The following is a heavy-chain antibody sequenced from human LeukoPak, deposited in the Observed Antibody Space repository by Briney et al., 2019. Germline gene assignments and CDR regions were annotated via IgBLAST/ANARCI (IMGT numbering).Heavy chain of an antibody. CDR3: ARDQRGFSCSKYYFDY. D-gene: IGHD5-18*01. CDR1: GFSFSSYG. J-gene: IGHJ4*02. Sequence: GGSLRLSCAASGFSFSSYGMHWFRQAPGKGLEWVAVIWYDGTDKYYPDSVKGRFTISRDNSKNTLYLQMNSLRAEDTAVYYCARDQRGFSCSKYYFDYWGQGTLVTVSS. CDR2: IWYDGTDK. V-gene: IGHV3-33*01.